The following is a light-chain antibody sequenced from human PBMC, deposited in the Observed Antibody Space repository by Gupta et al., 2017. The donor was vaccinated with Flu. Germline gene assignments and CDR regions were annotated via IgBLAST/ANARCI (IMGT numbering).Light chain of an antibody. J-gene: IGLJ2*01. CDR2: EVS. CDR1: SSDVGGYNY. CDR3: SSYTSSSTLDVV. V-gene: IGLV2-14*01. Sequence: GSPGQSITISCTGTSSDVGGYNYVSWYQQHPGKAPKLMIYEVSNRPSGVSNRFSGSKSGNTASLTISGLQAEDEADYYCSSYTSSSTLDVVFGGGTKLTVL.